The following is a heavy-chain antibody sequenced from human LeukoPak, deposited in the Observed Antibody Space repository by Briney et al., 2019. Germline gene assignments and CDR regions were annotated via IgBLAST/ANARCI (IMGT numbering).Heavy chain of an antibody. D-gene: IGHD6-13*01. CDR3: ADSSSWPAPFDY. J-gene: IGHJ4*02. CDR1: GFTFSSYE. CDR2: ISGSGGST. V-gene: IGHV3-23*01. Sequence: GGSLRLSCAASGFTFSSYEMNWVRQAPGKGLEWVSAISGSGGSTYYADSVKGRFTISRDNSKNTLYLQMNSLRAEDTAVYYCADSSSWPAPFDYWGQGTLVTVSS.